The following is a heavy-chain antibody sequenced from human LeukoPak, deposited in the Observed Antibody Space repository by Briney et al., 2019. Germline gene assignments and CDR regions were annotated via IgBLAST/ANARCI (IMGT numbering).Heavy chain of an antibody. CDR3: AKGCGGDCYSSYAS. Sequence: GGSLRLSCAVSGFPFSNYAMSWVRQAPGKGLEWVSTISRSRGGTYYADSVKGRFTISSDNSKNTLYLQMSSLRAEDTAIYYRAKGCGGDCYSSYASWGQGALLIVSS. D-gene: IGHD2-21*02. V-gene: IGHV3-23*01. CDR2: ISRSRGGT. J-gene: IGHJ5*02. CDR1: GFPFSNYA.